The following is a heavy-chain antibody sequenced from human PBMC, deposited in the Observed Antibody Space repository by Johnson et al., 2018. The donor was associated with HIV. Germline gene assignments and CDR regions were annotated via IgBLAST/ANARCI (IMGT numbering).Heavy chain of an antibody. CDR2: IRYDGSNK. CDR1: GFTFSSYG. J-gene: IGHJ3*02. D-gene: IGHD6-19*01. V-gene: IGHV3-30*02. CDR3: GKDRAVAGKGHDAFDI. Sequence: QVQLVESGGGVVQPGGSLRLSCAASGFTFSSYGMHWVRQAPGKGLEWVAFIRYDGSNKYYADSVKGRFTISRATLKNTPYLQMNSLRAEDTAVYYSGKDRAVAGKGHDAFDIWGQGTMVTVSS.